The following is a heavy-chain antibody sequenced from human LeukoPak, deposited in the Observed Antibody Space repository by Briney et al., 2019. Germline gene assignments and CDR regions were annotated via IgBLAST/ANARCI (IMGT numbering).Heavy chain of an antibody. CDR3: ARHPPLSGTLYYYYGMDV. CDR2: MNPNSGNT. D-gene: IGHD1-14*01. Sequence: ASVKASCKASGYTFTSYDINWVRQATGQGLEWMGWMNPNSGNTGYAQKFQGRVTMTRNTSISTAYMELSSLRSEDTAVYYCARHPPLSGTLYYYYGMDVWGQGTTVTVSS. J-gene: IGHJ6*02. CDR1: GYTFTSYD. V-gene: IGHV1-8*01.